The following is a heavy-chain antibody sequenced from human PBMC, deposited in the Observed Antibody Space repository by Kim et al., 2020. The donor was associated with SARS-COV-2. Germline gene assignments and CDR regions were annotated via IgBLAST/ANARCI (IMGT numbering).Heavy chain of an antibody. Sequence: GGSLRLSCAASGFSFSSYAMRWVRQAPGKGLVWVSPISGSSGCIYYADSVKGRFTISRDNSKNTLYLQMNRLRAEDTAVYYCAKLHFRDCTASWGERTLVTVSS. CDR3: AKLHFRDCTAS. CDR1: GFSFSSYA. CDR2: ISGSSGCI. D-gene: IGHD2-21*02. J-gene: IGHJ5*02. V-gene: IGHV3-23*01.